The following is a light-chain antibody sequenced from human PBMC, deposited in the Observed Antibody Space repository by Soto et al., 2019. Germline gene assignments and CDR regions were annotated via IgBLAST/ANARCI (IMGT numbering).Light chain of an antibody. CDR2: DAS. Sequence: EIVLTQSPATLSLSPGERVTLSCRASQTFSSHLAWYQQKPGQAPRLLIYDASKSATGIPARFSGRGSGTDFTLTISILEPEDFAVYYCQQRSNWPPVITFGQGTRLEIK. CDR3: QQRSNWPPVIT. J-gene: IGKJ5*01. V-gene: IGKV3-11*01. CDR1: QTFSSH.